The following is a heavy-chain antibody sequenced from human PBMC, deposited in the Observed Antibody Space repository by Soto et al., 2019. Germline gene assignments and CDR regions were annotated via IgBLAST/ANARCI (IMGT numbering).Heavy chain of an antibody. J-gene: IGHJ4*02. CDR3: ARVRALHFDY. V-gene: IGHV4-4*07. CDR2: IYTSGST. Sequence: SEALSLTCTVSGGSISSYYWSWIRQPAGKGLEWIGRIYTSGSTNYNPSLKSRVTMSVDTSKNQFSPKLSSVTAADMAVYYCARVRALHFDYWGQRTLVIVSA. CDR1: GGSISSYY.